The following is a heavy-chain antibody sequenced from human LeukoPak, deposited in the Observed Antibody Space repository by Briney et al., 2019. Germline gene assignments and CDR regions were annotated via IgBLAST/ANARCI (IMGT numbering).Heavy chain of an antibody. CDR3: ARVYKGSGSYPSDY. J-gene: IGHJ4*02. CDR2: MDPNSGNT. CDR1: GYTFTSYD. D-gene: IGHD3-10*01. V-gene: IGHV1-8*01. Sequence: GASVKVSCKASGYTFTSYDINWVRQAPGQGLEWMGWMDPNSGNTGYAQKFQGRVTMTRNTSISTAYMELSSLRSEDTAVYYCARVYKGSGSYPSDYWGQGTLVTVSS.